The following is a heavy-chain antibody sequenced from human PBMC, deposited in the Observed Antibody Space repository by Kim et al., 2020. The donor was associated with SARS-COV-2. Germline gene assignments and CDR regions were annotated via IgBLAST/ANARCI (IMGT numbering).Heavy chain of an antibody. CDR3: ARHELGTYLRYFRAYNWFDP. J-gene: IGHJ5*02. D-gene: IGHD3-9*01. CDR2: IYYSGST. Sequence: SETLSLTCTVSGGSISSSSYYWGWIRQPPGKGLEWIGSIYYSGSTYYNPSLKSRVTISVDTSKNQFSLKLSSVTAADTAVYYCARHELGTYLRYFRAYNWFDPWGQGTLVTVSS. CDR1: GGSISSSSYY. V-gene: IGHV4-39*01.